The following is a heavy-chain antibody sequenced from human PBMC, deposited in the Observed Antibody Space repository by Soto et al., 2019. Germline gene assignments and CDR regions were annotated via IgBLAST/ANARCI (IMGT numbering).Heavy chain of an antibody. CDR1: GGTIKSPDW. CDR3: ARGRGRYSSGWSWFDP. Sequence: SETLSLTCGVSGGTIKSPDWWTWVRQPPGKGLEWIGKIFQSGSTNYTPSLESRVTISVDKSKNQFSLTLTSVTAADTAVYFCARGRGRYSSGWSWFDPRGQGILVTVSS. CDR2: IFQSGST. V-gene: IGHV4-4*02. J-gene: IGHJ5*02. D-gene: IGHD6-19*01.